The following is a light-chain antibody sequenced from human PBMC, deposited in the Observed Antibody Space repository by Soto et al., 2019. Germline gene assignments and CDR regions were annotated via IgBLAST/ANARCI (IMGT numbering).Light chain of an antibody. V-gene: IGLV2-14*01. J-gene: IGLJ3*02. CDR3: SAFTNSILV. Sequence: QSALTQPASVSGSPGESITISCTGTTSDVGRHNFVSWYQQLPGKAPKLLIYEVTNRPSGTSNRFSGSKSGNTASLTSSGLQADDEADYYCSAFTNSILVFGGGTKLTVL. CDR2: EVT. CDR1: TSDVGRHNF.